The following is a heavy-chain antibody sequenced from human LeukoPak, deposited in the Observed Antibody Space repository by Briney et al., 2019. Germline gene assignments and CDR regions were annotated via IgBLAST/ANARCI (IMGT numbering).Heavy chain of an antibody. Sequence: SETLSLTCTVSGGSISSSSYYWSWIRQPPGKGLEWIGEINHSGSTNYNPSLKSRVTISVDTSKNQFSLKLSSVTAADTAVYYCTRRPYCSGGSCYGTGAWFDPWXXGTLVTVSX. CDR2: INHSGST. CDR3: TRRPYCSGGSCYGTGAWFDP. V-gene: IGHV4-39*07. J-gene: IGHJ5*02. D-gene: IGHD2-15*01. CDR1: GGSISSSSYY.